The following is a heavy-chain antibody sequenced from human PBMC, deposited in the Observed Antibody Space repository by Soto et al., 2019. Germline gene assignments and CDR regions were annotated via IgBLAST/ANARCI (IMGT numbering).Heavy chain of an antibody. J-gene: IGHJ4*02. CDR2: IYYSGST. D-gene: IGHD3-10*01. CDR3: ARGRDYYGSPGDY. V-gene: IGHV4-30-4*01. CDR1: GGSISSGDYY. Sequence: SETLSLTCTVSGGSISSGDYYWSWIRQPPGKGLEWIGYIYYSGSTYYNPSLKSRVTISVDTSKNQFSLKLSSVTAADTAVYYCARGRDYYGSPGDYWGQGTLVTSPQ.